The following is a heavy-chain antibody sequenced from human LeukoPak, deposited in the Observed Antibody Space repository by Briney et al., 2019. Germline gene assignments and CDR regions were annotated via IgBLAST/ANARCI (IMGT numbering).Heavy chain of an antibody. CDR2: ISAYNGNT. J-gene: IGHJ6*02. V-gene: IGHV1-18*01. Sequence: GASVKVSCKASGYTFTSYGISWVRQAPGQGLEWMGWISAYNGNTNYAQKLQGRVTMTTDTSTSTAYMELRSLRSDDTAVYYCARERRDYVFWYYGMDVWGQGTTVTVSS. D-gene: IGHD3-16*01. CDR1: GYTFTSYG. CDR3: ARERRDYVFWYYGMDV.